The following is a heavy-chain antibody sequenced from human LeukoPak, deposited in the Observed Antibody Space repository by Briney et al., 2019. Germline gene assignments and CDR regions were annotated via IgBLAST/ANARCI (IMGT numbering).Heavy chain of an antibody. D-gene: IGHD2-2*01. CDR3: ARDPSYHGGYFDY. Sequence: PSETLSLTCTVSGGSINSYYWSWIRQPPGKGLEWIGYIYYSGSTNYNPSLKSRVTISVDTSKNQVSLKLSSVTAADTAVYYCARDPSYHGGYFDYWGQGTLVTVFS. J-gene: IGHJ4*02. CDR2: IYYSGST. V-gene: IGHV4-59*01. CDR1: GGSINSYY.